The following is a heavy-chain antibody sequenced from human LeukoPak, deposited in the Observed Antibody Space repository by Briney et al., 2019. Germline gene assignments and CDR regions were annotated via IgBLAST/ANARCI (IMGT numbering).Heavy chain of an antibody. Sequence: PSETLSLTCTVSGGSISSSSYYWGWIRQPPGKGLEWIGSIYYSGSTYYNPSLKSRVTISVDTSKNQFSLKLSSVTAADTAVYYCAGPTYYYDSSGGFDPWGQGTLVTVSS. CDR3: AGPTYYYDSSGGFDP. CDR1: GGSISSSSYY. D-gene: IGHD3-22*01. J-gene: IGHJ5*02. V-gene: IGHV4-39*01. CDR2: IYYSGST.